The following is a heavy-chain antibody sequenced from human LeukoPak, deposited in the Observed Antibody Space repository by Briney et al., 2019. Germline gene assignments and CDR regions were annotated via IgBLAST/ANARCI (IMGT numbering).Heavy chain of an antibody. V-gene: IGHV3-66*02. D-gene: IGHD4-17*01. CDR3: ARGGTADYGDYLRT. CDR1: GFTVSGNY. CDR2: IYSDDST. Sequence: PGGSLRLSCAASGFTVSGNYINWGRQAPGKGLEWVSVIYSDDSTYYADSVKGRFTISRDNSKNTLYLQMNSLRGEDTAGYYCARGGTADYGDYLRTWGQGTLVTVSS. J-gene: IGHJ4*02.